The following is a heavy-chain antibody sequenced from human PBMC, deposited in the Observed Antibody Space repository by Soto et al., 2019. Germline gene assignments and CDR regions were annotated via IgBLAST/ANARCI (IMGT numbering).Heavy chain of an antibody. J-gene: IGHJ4*02. CDR1: GFSLSTSGMR. CDR3: AQGGPYYFDY. CDR2: IDWDDDK. D-gene: IGHD3-16*01. Sequence: SGPTLVNPTQTLTLTCTFSGFSLSTSGMRVSWIRQPPGKALEWLARIDWDDDKFYSTSLKTRLTISKDTSKNQVVLTMTNMDSVDTATYYCAQGGPYYFDYWGQGTLVTVSS. V-gene: IGHV2-70*04.